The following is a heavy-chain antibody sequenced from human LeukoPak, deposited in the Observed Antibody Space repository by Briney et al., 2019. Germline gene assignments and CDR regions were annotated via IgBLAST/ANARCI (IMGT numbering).Heavy chain of an antibody. Sequence: GASVKVSCKASGYTFTSYAMHWVRQAPGQRLEWMGWINAGNGNTKYSQKFQGRVTITRGTSASTAYMELSSLRSEDTSVYYCARDGSSGWSWFDPWGQGTLVTVSS. V-gene: IGHV1-3*01. CDR2: INAGNGNT. CDR1: GYTFTSYA. D-gene: IGHD6-19*01. CDR3: ARDGSSGWSWFDP. J-gene: IGHJ5*02.